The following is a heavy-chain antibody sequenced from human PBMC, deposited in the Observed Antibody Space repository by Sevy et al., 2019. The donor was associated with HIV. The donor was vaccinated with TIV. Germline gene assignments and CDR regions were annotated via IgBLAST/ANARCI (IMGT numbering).Heavy chain of an antibody. D-gene: IGHD6-13*01. V-gene: IGHV3-7*01. Sequence: GGSLRLSCAASGFPFSSHWMTWVRQAPGKGLDWVASLKQDGSEMYYVDSVKGRFTISRDNAKNSVYLQMNSLRVEDTAMYYCTTGHQELGMRGQGTLVTVSS. CDR3: TTGHQELGM. CDR2: LKQDGSEM. J-gene: IGHJ4*02. CDR1: GFPFSSHW.